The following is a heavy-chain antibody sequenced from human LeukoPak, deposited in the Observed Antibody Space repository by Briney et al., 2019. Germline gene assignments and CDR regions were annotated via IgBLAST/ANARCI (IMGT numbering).Heavy chain of an antibody. CDR3: ARDPSLPYCSGGSCYSHYYYYGMDV. D-gene: IGHD2-15*01. CDR1: GFTVSSNY. CDR2: IYSGGCT. J-gene: IGHJ6*02. Sequence: GGSLRLSCAASGFTVSSNYMSWVRQAPGKGLEWVSVIYSGGCTYYADSVKGRFTISRDNSKNTLYLQMNSLRAEDTAVYYCARDPSLPYCSGGSCYSHYYYYGMDVWGQGTTVTVSS. V-gene: IGHV3-53*01.